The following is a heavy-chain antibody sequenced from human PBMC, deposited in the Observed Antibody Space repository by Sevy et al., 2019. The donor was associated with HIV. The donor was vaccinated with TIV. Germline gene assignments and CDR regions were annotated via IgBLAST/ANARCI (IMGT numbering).Heavy chain of an antibody. CDR3: ARGAGFPIVVVTAEFDY. D-gene: IGHD2-21*02. J-gene: IGHJ4*02. CDR2: IKQDGSEK. CDR1: AFTFSSYW. V-gene: IGHV3-7*01. Sequence: GGSLRLSCAASAFTFSSYWMSWVRQAPGKGLEWVANIKQDGSEKYYVDSVKGRFTISRDNAKNSLYLQMNSLRAEDTAVYYCARGAGFPIVVVTAEFDYWGQGTLVTVSS.